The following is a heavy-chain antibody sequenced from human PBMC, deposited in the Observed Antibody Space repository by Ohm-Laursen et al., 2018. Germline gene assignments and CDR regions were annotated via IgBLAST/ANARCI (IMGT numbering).Heavy chain of an antibody. CDR2: IYYTGST. D-gene: IGHD3-22*01. J-gene: IGHJ4*02. CDR1: GNPISSNDDH. V-gene: IGHV4-39*01. Sequence: SETLSLTCSVSGNPISSNDDHWDWIRQPPGKGLGWIGSIYYTGSTYFNPSLQSRVTISVDTSKNQFSLKLSSVTAADTAVYYCARLTPMIVVVPDWGQGTLVTVSS. CDR3: ARLTPMIVVVPD.